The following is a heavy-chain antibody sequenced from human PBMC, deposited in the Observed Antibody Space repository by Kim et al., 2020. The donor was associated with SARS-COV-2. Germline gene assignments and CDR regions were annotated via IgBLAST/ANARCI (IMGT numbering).Heavy chain of an antibody. D-gene: IGHD2-15*01. V-gene: IGHV3-30*02. CDR3: AKEDCSGGSCYLGDY. J-gene: IGHJ4*02. Sequence: ESVKGRFTSSRDNSKNTLYLQMNSLRAEDTAVYYCAKEDCSGGSCYLGDYWGQGTLVTVSS.